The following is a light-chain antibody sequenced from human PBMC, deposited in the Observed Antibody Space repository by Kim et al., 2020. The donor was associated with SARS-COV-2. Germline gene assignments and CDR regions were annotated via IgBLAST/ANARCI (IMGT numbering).Light chain of an antibody. CDR1: QSVSNN. CDR2: GAS. V-gene: IGKV3-15*01. Sequence: EIVMTQSPATLSVSPGQRANLSCRASQSVSNNLAWYQQKPGQTPRLLFYGASTRAPGIPARFSGSGSGTEFTLTISSLQSEDFAVYYCHQYNDWPPSYTFGQGTTLEI. J-gene: IGKJ2*01. CDR3: HQYNDWPPSYT.